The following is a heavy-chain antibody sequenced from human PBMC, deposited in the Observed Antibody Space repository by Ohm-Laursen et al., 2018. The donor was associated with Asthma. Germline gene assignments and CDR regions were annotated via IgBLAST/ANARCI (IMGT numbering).Heavy chain of an antibody. CDR2: ISSSSSTI. CDR3: ARIGPEWELPGREYSLHH. D-gene: IGHD1-26*01. J-gene: IGHJ1*01. V-gene: IGHV3-48*04. Sequence: SLRLSCTASGFTFSSYSMNWVRQAPGKGLEWVSYISSSSSTIYYADSVRGRFTTSRDNARNSEYLQMNSLRAEDTALYYCARIGPEWELPGREYSLHHWGEGTLVTVSS. CDR1: GFTFSSYS.